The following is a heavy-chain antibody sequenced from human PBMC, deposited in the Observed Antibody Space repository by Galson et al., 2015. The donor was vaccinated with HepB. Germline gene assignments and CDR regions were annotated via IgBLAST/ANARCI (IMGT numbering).Heavy chain of an antibody. Sequence: SVKVSCKASGYTFTGYYLYWVRQASGQGLEWMGRINPNSGATNYAQKFQGRVTMTRDTSISTAYMELSSLRSDDTAVYYCARDHGTLLLPLSDYYGMDAWGQGTTVTVSS. CDR1: GYTFTGYY. CDR2: INPNSGAT. J-gene: IGHJ6*02. V-gene: IGHV1-2*06. CDR3: ARDHGTLLLPLSDYYGMDA. D-gene: IGHD6-13*01.